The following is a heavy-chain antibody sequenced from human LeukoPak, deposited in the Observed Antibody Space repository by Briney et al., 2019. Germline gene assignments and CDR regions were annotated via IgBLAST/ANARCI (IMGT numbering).Heavy chain of an antibody. CDR1: GGSISSYY. D-gene: IGHD4/OR15-4a*01. CDR2: IYYSGST. Sequence: SETLSLTCTVSGGSISSYYWSWIRQPPGNGLEWIGYIYYSGSTNYNPSLKSRVTISVDTSKNHFSLKLSSVTAADTAVYYCARGDDDYGWFDPWGQGTLVTVSS. CDR3: ARGDDDYGWFDP. J-gene: IGHJ5*02. V-gene: IGHV4-59*01.